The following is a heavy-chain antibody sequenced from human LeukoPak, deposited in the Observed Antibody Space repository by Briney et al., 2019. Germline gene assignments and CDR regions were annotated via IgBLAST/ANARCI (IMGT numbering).Heavy chain of an antibody. CDR1: GYTFSTYW. V-gene: IGHV3-74*01. CDR3: AKSRRAYCSGGSCFGLWDY. CDR2: INSDESST. J-gene: IGHJ4*02. D-gene: IGHD2-15*01. Sequence: GGSLRLSCAASGYTFSTYWMHWVRQAPGKGLVWVSRINSDESSTTYADSVKGRFTISRDNAKNTLYLQMNSLRAEDTAVYYCAKSRRAYCSGGSCFGLWDYWGQGTLVTVSS.